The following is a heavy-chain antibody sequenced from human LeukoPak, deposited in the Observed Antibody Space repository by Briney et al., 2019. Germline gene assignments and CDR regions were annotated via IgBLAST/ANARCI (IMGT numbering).Heavy chain of an antibody. J-gene: IGHJ3*02. D-gene: IGHD2-15*01. Sequence: TLSLTCTVSGGSISSGGYYWSWIRQHPGKGLEWIGYIYYSGSTYYNPSLKSRVTISVDTSKNQFSLKLSSVTAADTAVYYCAREPDCSGGSCYSDDAFDIWGQGTMVTVSS. CDR2: IYYSGST. V-gene: IGHV4-31*03. CDR3: AREPDCSGGSCYSDDAFDI. CDR1: GGSISSGGYY.